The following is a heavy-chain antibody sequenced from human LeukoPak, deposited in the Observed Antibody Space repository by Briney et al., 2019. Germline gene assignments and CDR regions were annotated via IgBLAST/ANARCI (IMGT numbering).Heavy chain of an antibody. D-gene: IGHD5-12*01. CDR2: IYYSGST. CDR1: GGSISSSSYY. V-gene: IGHV4-39*07. CDR3: AGGWEPYDYFFDP. Sequence: SETLSLTCTVSGGSISSSSYYWGWIRQPPGKGLEWIGSIYYSGSTYYNPSLKSRVTISVDTSKNQFSLKLSSVTAADTAVYYCAGGWEPYDYFFDPWGQGTLVIVSS. J-gene: IGHJ5*02.